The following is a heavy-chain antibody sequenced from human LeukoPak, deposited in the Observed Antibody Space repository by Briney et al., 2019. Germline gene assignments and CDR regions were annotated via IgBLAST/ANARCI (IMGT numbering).Heavy chain of an antibody. CDR2: INPNSRVK. Sequence: MGLINPNSRVKNYAQKFQGRVTITRDTDNSTAYMELSRLRSDDTAVYYCARAARGAFDIWGQGTMVTVSS. J-gene: IGHJ3*02. CDR3: ARAARGAFDI. D-gene: IGHD3-10*01. V-gene: IGHV1-2*02.